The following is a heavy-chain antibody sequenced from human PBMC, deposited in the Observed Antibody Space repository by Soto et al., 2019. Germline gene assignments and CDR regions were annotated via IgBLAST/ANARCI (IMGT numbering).Heavy chain of an antibody. D-gene: IGHD2-15*01. CDR2: ISAHNGNT. CDR3: ARGWYGDY. CDR1: GYTFTTYG. Sequence: QVHLVQSGAEVKKPGASVKVSCQGSGYTFTTYGITWVRQAPGQGLEWMGWISAHNGNTNYAQKLQGRVTVTRDTATSTAYMELRSRRYDDTAVYSCARGWYGDYWGQGALVTVSS. J-gene: IGHJ4*02. V-gene: IGHV1-18*01.